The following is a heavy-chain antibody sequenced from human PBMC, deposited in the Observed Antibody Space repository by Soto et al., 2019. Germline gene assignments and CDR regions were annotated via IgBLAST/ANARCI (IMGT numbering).Heavy chain of an antibody. V-gene: IGHV3-7*01. CDR1: GFTFSSYW. CDR3: ARVGRQYSSSSDYYYYGMDV. J-gene: IGHJ6*02. CDR2: IKQDGSEK. Sequence: PGGSLRLSCAASGFTFSSYWMSWVRQAPGKGLEWVANIKQDGSEKYYVDSVKGRFTISRDNAKNSLYLQMNSLRAEDTAVYYCARVGRQYSSSSDYYYYGMDVWGQGTTVTVS. D-gene: IGHD6-6*01.